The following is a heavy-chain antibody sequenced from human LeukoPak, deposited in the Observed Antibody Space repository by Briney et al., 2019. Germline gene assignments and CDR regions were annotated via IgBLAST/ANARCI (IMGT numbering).Heavy chain of an antibody. CDR2: IYYSGST. CDR1: GGSISSYY. Sequence: SETLSLTCTVSGGSISSYYWSWIRQPPGKGLECVGYIYYSGSTNYNPSLKSRVTISVDTSKNQFSLKLSSVTAADTAVYYCASHEYSSSWYGRRYFDYWGQGTLVTVSS. V-gene: IGHV4-59*08. J-gene: IGHJ4*02. CDR3: ASHEYSSSWYGRRYFDY. D-gene: IGHD6-13*01.